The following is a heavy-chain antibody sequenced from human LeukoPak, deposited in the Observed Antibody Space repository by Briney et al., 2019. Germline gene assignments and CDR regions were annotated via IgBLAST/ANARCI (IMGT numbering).Heavy chain of an antibody. V-gene: IGHV3-23*01. CDR3: ARDLRRVGALDY. CDR1: GFTFSSYA. D-gene: IGHD1-26*01. J-gene: IGHJ4*02. CDR2: ISGSGGST. Sequence: PGGSLRLSCAASGFTFSSYAMSWVRQAPGKGLEWVSAISGSGGSTYYADSVKGRFTISRDNSKNTLYLQMNSLRAEDTAVYYCARDLRRVGALDYWGQGTLVTVSS.